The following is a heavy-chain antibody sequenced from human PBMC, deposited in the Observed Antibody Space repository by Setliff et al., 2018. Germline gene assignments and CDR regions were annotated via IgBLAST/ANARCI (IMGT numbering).Heavy chain of an antibody. V-gene: IGHV1-8*02. CDR2: MNPNSGNT. CDR3: AREKMATNYYYYYGMDV. Sequence: GASVKVSCKASGYTFTSYDINWVRQATGQGLEWMGWMNPNSGNTGSAQKFQGRVTMTRNTSISTAYMELSSLRSEDTAVYYCAREKMATNYYYYYGMDVWGQGTTVTVSS. D-gene: IGHD5-12*01. J-gene: IGHJ6*02. CDR1: GYTFTSYD.